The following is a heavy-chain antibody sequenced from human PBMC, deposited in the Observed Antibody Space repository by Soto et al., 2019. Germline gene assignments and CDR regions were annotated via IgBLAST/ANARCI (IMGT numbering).Heavy chain of an antibody. CDR2: ISRDGRTK. CDR1: GFTVSSKG. V-gene: IGHV3-30*03. D-gene: IGHD2-8*02. CDR3: TGEVASGY. Sequence: QVQLVESGGGVVQPGRSLRLSCSVSGFTVSSKGMHWVRQAPGKGLEWVAVISRDGRTKFYADSVEGRFTISKDSSRNTLFLDMDSLRSDDTAVYYCTGEVASGYWGQGTLVTVSS. J-gene: IGHJ4*02.